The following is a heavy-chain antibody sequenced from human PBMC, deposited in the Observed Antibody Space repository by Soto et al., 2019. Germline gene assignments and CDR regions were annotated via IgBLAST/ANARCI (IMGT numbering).Heavy chain of an antibody. V-gene: IGHV4-31*03. CDR3: ARDSHFDY. J-gene: IGHJ4*02. CDR1: GGSISSGSYY. Sequence: PSETLSLTCTVSGGSISSGSYYWSWIRQHPGKGLEWIGYIYYSGSTYYNPSLKSRVTISVDTSKNRFSLNLSSVTAADTAVYYCARDSHFDYWGQGTLVAVSS. CDR2: IYYSGST.